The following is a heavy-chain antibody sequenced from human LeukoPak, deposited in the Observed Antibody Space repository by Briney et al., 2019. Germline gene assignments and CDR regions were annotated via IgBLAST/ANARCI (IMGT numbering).Heavy chain of an antibody. J-gene: IGHJ6*02. Sequence: SVKVSCKASGGTFSSYAISWVRQAPGQGLEWMGGIIPIFGTANYAKTFQGRVTITADESTRTAYMELSSLRSEDTAVYYCASGHLPLTLGYCSGGSCPDYYYYYGMDVWGQGTTVTVSS. CDR3: ASGHLPLTLGYCSGGSCPDYYYYYGMDV. CDR2: IIPIFGTA. V-gene: IGHV1-69*01. D-gene: IGHD2-15*01. CDR1: GGTFSSYA.